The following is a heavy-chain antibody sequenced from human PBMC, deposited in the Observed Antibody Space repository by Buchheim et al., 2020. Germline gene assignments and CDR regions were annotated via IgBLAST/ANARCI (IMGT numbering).Heavy chain of an antibody. Sequence: QVQLQQWGAGLLKPSETLSLTCAVYGGSFSGYYWSWIRQPPGKGLEWIGEINHSGSTNYNPSLKSRVTISVDTSKHQFSLKLSSVTAADTAVYYCARPVKQQQSRNNWFDPWGQGTL. J-gene: IGHJ5*02. CDR2: INHSGST. V-gene: IGHV4-34*01. CDR3: ARPVKQQQSRNNWFDP. CDR1: GGSFSGYY. D-gene: IGHD6-13*01.